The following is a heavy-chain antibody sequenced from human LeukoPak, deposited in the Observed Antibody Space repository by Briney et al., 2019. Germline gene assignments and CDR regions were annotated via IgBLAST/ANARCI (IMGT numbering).Heavy chain of an antibody. CDR3: ARVIRAAPGKGYFDY. CDR2: ISGSGGST. CDR1: GFCFSTYA. D-gene: IGHD6-13*01. V-gene: IGHV3-23*01. Sequence: SGGSLRLSCATSGFCFSTYALSWVRQAPGKGLEWASCISGSGGSTYHADSVKGRFTISRDSSKNTLYLQMNSLRAEDTAIYYCARVIRAAPGKGYFDYWGQGTLVTVSS. J-gene: IGHJ4*02.